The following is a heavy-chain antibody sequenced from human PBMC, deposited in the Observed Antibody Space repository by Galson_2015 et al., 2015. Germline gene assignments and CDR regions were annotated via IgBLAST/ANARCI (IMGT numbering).Heavy chain of an antibody. J-gene: IGHJ4*02. CDR3: ARSPTTRGTGWLDFDY. CDR1: GYTFTYYA. Sequence: SVKVSCKASGYTFTYYAINWVRQAPGQGLEWMGWISANTGNPTHAQGFTGRFVFSLDTSVSTAYLQISTLKAEDSAVYYCARSPTTRGTGWLDFDYWGQGTLVTVSS. V-gene: IGHV7-4-1*02. CDR2: ISANTGNP. D-gene: IGHD6-19*01.